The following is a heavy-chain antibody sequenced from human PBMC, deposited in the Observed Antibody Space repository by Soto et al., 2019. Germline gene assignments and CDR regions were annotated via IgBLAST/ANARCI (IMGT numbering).Heavy chain of an antibody. J-gene: IGHJ6*02. D-gene: IGHD6-19*01. V-gene: IGHV3-30*18. Sequence: GGSLRLSCAASGFTFSSYGMHWVRQAPGKGLEWVAVISYDGSNKYYADSVKGRFTISRDNSKNTLYLQMNSLRAEDTAVYYCAKGQRLRQWLAAFDGMDVWGQGTTVTVSS. CDR3: AKGQRLRQWLAAFDGMDV. CDR2: ISYDGSNK. CDR1: GFTFSSYG.